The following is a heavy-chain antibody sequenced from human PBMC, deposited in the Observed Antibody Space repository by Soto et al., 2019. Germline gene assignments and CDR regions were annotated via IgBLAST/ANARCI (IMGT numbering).Heavy chain of an antibody. CDR1: GFTFRSYS. CDR2: ISSSSSYI. CDR3: ARSYYDSSGYYLLYFDY. V-gene: IGHV3-21*01. Sequence: EVQLVESGGGLVKPGGPLRLSCAASGFTFRSYSMNWVRQAPGKGLEWVSSISSSSSYIYYADSVKGRFTISRDNAKNSLYLQMNSLRAEDTAVYYCARSYYDSSGYYLLYFDYWGQGTLVTVSS. J-gene: IGHJ4*02. D-gene: IGHD3-22*01.